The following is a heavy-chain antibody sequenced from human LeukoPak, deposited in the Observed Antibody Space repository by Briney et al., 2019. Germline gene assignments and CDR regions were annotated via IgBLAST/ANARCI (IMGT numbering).Heavy chain of an antibody. V-gene: IGHV3-74*01. Sequence: GGSLRLSCAASGNYWMHWVRQAPGKGLVWVSHINSDGSWTSYADSVKGRFTISKDNAKSTVYLQMNNLRAEDTAVYYCVSFYETYWGRGTLVTVSS. D-gene: IGHD2-2*01. J-gene: IGHJ4*02. CDR1: GNYW. CDR2: INSDGSWT. CDR3: VSFYETY.